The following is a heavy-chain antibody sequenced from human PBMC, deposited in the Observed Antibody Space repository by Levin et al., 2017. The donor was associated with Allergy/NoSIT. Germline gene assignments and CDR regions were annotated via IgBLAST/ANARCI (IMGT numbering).Heavy chain of an antibody. CDR2: VGRIFTTVTT. CDR1: GGSVTGYY. D-gene: IGHD1-14*01. V-gene: IGHV4-4*07. CDR3: ARTTTIRFQP. Sequence: GSLRLSCTVSGGSVTGYYWSWIRQPAGEGLEWIGRVGRIFTTVTTNYTPSFESRVTMSLDTSKNQFSMNLRSLTAADSAVYYCARTTTIRFQPWGQGILVTVSS. J-gene: IGHJ5*02.